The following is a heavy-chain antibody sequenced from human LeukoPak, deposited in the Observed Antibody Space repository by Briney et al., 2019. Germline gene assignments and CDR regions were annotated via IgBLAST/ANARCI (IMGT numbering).Heavy chain of an antibody. V-gene: IGHV1-69*05. CDR1: GGTFSSYA. CDR2: IIPIFGTA. Sequence: SVKVSCKASGGTFSSYAISWVRQAPGQGLEWMGGIIPIFGTANYAQKFQGRVTITTDESTSTAYMELSSLRSEDTAVYYCAGGSYYSAWFDPWGQGTLVTVSS. D-gene: IGHD1-26*01. CDR3: AGGSYYSAWFDP. J-gene: IGHJ5*02.